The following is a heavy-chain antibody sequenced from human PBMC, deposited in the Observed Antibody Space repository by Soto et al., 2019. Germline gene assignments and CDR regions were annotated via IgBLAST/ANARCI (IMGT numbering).Heavy chain of an antibody. CDR2: IGATGGNI. D-gene: IGHD3-16*01. Sequence: PGGSLRLSCVASGFTFSDYAMTWVRQAPGKGLEWVATIGATGGNIEYTDSLKGRFTISRDNSKNTLYLQLNGLTSDDTAVHYCEKVEGGLGYFDLWGRGTLVTVSS. V-gene: IGHV3-23*01. J-gene: IGHJ2*01. CDR1: GFTFSDYA. CDR3: EKVEGGLGYFDL.